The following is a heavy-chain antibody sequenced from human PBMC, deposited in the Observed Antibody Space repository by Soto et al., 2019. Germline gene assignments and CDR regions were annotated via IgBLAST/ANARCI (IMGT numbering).Heavy chain of an antibody. CDR1: GFTFRSYV. V-gene: IGHV3-23*01. CDR3: AKSREVDTSGWYNNYYEMDV. Sequence: GGSLRLSCAASGFTFRSYVMSWVRQAPGKGLEWVSAISGGGGRTYYADSVKGRFTISRDNSKNTLYLQMNSLRAEDTAIYYCAKSREVDTSGWYNNYYEMDVWGQGTTVTVSS. D-gene: IGHD6-19*01. CDR2: ISGGGGRT. J-gene: IGHJ6*02.